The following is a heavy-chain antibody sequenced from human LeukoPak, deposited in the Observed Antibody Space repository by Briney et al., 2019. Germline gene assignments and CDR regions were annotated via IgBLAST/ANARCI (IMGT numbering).Heavy chain of an antibody. Sequence: GGSLRLSCAASGFTFSSYWMTWVRQAPGKGLEWVADIDEDGSSDYYVDSVKGRFTISRDNAKNSLYLHINSLRDDDTAVYYCARDARDDDYSLDYFDYWGQGSLVTVSS. CDR2: IDEDGSSD. V-gene: IGHV3-7*01. CDR3: ARDARDDDYSLDYFDY. J-gene: IGHJ4*02. CDR1: GFTFSSYW. D-gene: IGHD5-12*01.